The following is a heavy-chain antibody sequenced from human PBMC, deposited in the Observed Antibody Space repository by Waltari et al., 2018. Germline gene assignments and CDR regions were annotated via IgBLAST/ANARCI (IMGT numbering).Heavy chain of an antibody. D-gene: IGHD6-13*01. V-gene: IGHV1-2*02. CDR3: VRLAGAGTHFDY. J-gene: IGHJ4*02. CDR1: GYTFTGYY. CDR2: IHPNSGDT. Sequence: QVQLVQSGAEVKKPGASVKVSCKASGYTFTGYYIQWVRQAPGQGLEWVGWIHPNSGDTNYAQKFQGRVTMTRDTSIDTAYMELSRLTSYDTAVFYCVRLAGAGTHFDYWGQGTLVAVSS.